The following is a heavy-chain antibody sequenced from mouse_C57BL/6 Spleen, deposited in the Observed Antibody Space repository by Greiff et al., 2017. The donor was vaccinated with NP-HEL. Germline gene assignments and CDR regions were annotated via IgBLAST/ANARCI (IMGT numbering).Heavy chain of an antibody. Sequence: EVQLVESGGDLVKPGGSLKLSCAASGFTFSSYGMSWVRQTPDKRLEWVATISSGGSYTYYPASVKGRFTISRDNAKNTLYLQMSSLKSEDTAMYYCARSYYYGSSYEENWYFDVWGTGTTVTVSS. J-gene: IGHJ1*03. CDR3: ARSYYYGSSYEENWYFDV. V-gene: IGHV5-6*01. D-gene: IGHD1-1*01. CDR1: GFTFSSYG. CDR2: ISSGGSYT.